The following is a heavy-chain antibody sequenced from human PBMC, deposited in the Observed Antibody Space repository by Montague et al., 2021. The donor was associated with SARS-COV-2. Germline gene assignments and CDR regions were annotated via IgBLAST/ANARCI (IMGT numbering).Heavy chain of an antibody. D-gene: IGHD3-3*01. Sequence: SETLSLTCTVSGASISSRSYYWGWIRQPPGKGLECIGFKYSSGSTYYNPTLKSRVTISVDTSKNQFSLKMSSVTAAGTAVYYCATLPSSITLFGVVQGYDFDDWGQGTLVTVSS. CDR2: KYSSGST. V-gene: IGHV4-39*01. J-gene: IGHJ4*02. CDR3: ATLPSSITLFGVVQGYDFDD. CDR1: GASISSRSYY.